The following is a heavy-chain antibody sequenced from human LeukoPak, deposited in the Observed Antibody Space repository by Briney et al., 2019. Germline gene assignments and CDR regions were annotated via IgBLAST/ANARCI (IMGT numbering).Heavy chain of an antibody. CDR3: ARAPLEWSIYYYYYGMDV. V-gene: IGHV3-66*01. Sequence: GGSLRLSCAASGFTVSSNYMSWVRQAPGKGLEWVSVIYSGGSTYYADSVKGRFTISRDNSKNTLYLQMNSLRAEDTAVYYCARAPLEWSIYYYYYGMDVWGQGTTVTVSS. D-gene: IGHD3-3*01. CDR1: GFTVSSNY. J-gene: IGHJ6*02. CDR2: IYSGGST.